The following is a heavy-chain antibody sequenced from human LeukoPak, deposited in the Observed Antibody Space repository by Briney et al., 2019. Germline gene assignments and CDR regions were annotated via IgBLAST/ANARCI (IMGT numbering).Heavy chain of an antibody. CDR1: GFTFSSYW. J-gene: IGHJ4*02. CDR2: IKKDGSEK. Sequence: GGSLRLSCAASGFTFSSYWVSWVRQAPGKGLEWVANIKKDGSEKYYVDSVKGRFTISRDNAKNSLYLQMNSLRAEDTAVYYCARWTTVTRAFDYWGQGTLVTVSS. D-gene: IGHD4-17*01. V-gene: IGHV3-7*01. CDR3: ARWTTVTRAFDY.